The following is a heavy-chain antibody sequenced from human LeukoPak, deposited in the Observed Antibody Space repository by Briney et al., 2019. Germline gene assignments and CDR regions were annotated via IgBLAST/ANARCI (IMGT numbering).Heavy chain of an antibody. CDR1: GGSISSNHW. CDR3: ARTFIGSHHDY. Sequence: SETLSLTCAVSGGSISSNHWWSWVRQPPGKGLEWIGQIYHSGTANYNPSLKSRVTISVDNSKNLFSLKLSSVTAADTAVYHCARTFIGSHHDYWGQGTLVTVSS. D-gene: IGHD1-26*01. J-gene: IGHJ4*02. CDR2: IYHSGTA. V-gene: IGHV4-4*02.